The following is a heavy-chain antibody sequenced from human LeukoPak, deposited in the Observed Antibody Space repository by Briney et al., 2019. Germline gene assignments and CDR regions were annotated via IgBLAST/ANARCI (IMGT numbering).Heavy chain of an antibody. J-gene: IGHJ4*02. CDR3: ANIPGWGLPGHDY. Sequence: GGSLRLSCAASGFTFSSYAMHWVRQAPGKGLEWVAVISYDGSNKYYADSVKGRFTISRDNSKNTLYLQMNSLRAEDTAVYYCANIPGWGLPGHDYWGQGTLVTVSS. V-gene: IGHV3-30-3*01. D-gene: IGHD1-26*01. CDR2: ISYDGSNK. CDR1: GFTFSSYA.